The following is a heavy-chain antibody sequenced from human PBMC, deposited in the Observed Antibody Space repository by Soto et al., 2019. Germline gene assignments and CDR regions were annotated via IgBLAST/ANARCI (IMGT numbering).Heavy chain of an antibody. CDR3: ARERGYSGYDSPRYYYGMDV. CDR1: GFTFSSYG. V-gene: IGHV3-33*01. J-gene: IGHJ6*04. CDR2: ILFDGTNK. D-gene: IGHD5-12*01. Sequence: QVQLVESGGGVVQPGRSLRLSCAASGFTFSSYGMHWVRQAPGKGLEWVAVILFDGTNKYYADYVKGRFTISRDNSKKTLYPQRNSLRAEDTAVYYCARERGYSGYDSPRYYYGMDVWGEGTTVTVSS.